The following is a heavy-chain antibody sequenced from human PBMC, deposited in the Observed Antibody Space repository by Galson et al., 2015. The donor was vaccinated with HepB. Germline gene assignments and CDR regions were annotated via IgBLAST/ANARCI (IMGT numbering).Heavy chain of an antibody. D-gene: IGHD1-26*01. J-gene: IGHJ4*02. CDR2: ISYDGSNK. Sequence: SLRLSCAASGFTFSSYAMHWVRQAPGKGLEWVAVISYDGSNKYYADSVKGRFTISRDNSKNTLYLQMNSLRAEDTAVYYCARDLIAGSYFYFDYWGQGTLVTVSS. V-gene: IGHV3-30-3*01. CDR3: ARDLIAGSYFYFDY. CDR1: GFTFSSYA.